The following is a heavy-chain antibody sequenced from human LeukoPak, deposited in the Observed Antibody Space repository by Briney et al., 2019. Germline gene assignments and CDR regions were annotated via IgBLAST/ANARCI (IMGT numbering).Heavy chain of an antibody. J-gene: IGHJ4*02. CDR1: GGSISSHY. Sequence: SETLSLTCSVSGGSISSHYWSWIRQPPGEGLEWIGYIYYSGSTNYNPSLKSRVSISVDTSKNQFSLKLRSVTAADTAVYYCARADYDSSVGYWGQGTLVTVSS. CDR2: IYYSGST. CDR3: ARADYDSSVGY. D-gene: IGHD3-22*01. V-gene: IGHV4-59*11.